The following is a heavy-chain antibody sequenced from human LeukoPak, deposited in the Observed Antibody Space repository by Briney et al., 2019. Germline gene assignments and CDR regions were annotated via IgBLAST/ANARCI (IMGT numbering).Heavy chain of an antibody. CDR3: ALEPNGDYVRWFDP. D-gene: IGHD4-17*01. CDR2: MNPNSGNT. Sequence: ASVKVSCKASGYTFTSYDINWVRQATGQGLEWMGWMNPNSGNTGYAQKFQGRVTMTRNTSISTAYMELSSLRSEDTAVYYCALEPNGDYVRWFDPWGQGTLVTASS. CDR1: GYTFTSYD. J-gene: IGHJ5*02. V-gene: IGHV1-8*01.